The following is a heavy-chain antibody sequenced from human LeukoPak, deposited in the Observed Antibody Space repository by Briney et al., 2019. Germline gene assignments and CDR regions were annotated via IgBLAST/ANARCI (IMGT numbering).Heavy chain of an antibody. Sequence: SETLSLTCTVSGGSINSYYWNWIRQPPGKGLEWIGYIYYSGSTYYNPSLKSRVTISVDTSKNQFSLKLSSVTAADTAVYYCAREGGIVGATDYWGQGTLVTVSS. CDR1: GGSINSYY. J-gene: IGHJ4*02. CDR2: IYYSGST. CDR3: AREGGIVGATDY. V-gene: IGHV4-59*04. D-gene: IGHD1-26*01.